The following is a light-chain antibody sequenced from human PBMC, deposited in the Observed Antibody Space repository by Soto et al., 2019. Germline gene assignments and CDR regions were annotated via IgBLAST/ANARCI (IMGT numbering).Light chain of an antibody. CDR2: KAS. CDR3: QQLNSYPLT. Sequence: DLQRTHSPSTLSWSVGDRVTITWRASQTISSWLAWYQQKPGKAPKLLIYKASTLKSGVPSRFSGSGSGTEFTLTISSLQPEDFATYYCQQLNSYPLTFGGGTKVDIK. J-gene: IGKJ4*01. CDR1: QTISSW. V-gene: IGKV1-5*03.